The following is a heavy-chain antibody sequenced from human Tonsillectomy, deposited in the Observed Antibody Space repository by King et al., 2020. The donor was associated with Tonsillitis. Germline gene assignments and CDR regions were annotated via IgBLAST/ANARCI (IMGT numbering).Heavy chain of an antibody. J-gene: IGHJ4*02. CDR2: ISGSGGYT. CDR1: GFTFSSYA. CDR3: AKDPVGCSSTSCFSYYFDY. D-gene: IGHD2-2*01. Sequence: VQLVESGGGLVQPGGSLRLYCAASGFTFSSYAMSWVRRAPGKGLEWVSTISGSGGYTYCADSVKGRFTISRDNSKNTLYLQMNSLRAEDTAVYYCAKDPVGCSSTSCFSYYFDYWGQGTLVTVSS. V-gene: IGHV3-23*04.